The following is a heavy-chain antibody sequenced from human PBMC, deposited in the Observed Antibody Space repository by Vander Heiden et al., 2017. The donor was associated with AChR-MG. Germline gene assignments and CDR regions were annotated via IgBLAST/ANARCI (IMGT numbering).Heavy chain of an antibody. V-gene: IGHV1-69*04. CDR2: IIPILGIA. CDR1: GGTFSSYA. CDR3: ARDYCSSTSCRRNWFDP. Sequence: QVQLVQSGAEVKKPGSSVKVSCKDSGGTFSSYAISWVRQAPGQGLEWMGRIIPILGIANYAQKFQGRVTITADKSTSTAYMELSSLRSEDTAVYYCARDYCSSTSCRRNWFDPWGQGTLVTVSS. D-gene: IGHD2-2*01. J-gene: IGHJ5*02.